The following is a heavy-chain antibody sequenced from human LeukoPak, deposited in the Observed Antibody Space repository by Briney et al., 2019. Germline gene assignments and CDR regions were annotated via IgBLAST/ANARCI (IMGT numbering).Heavy chain of an antibody. CDR3: ATQIFEYCSGTSCWGGFDP. CDR1: GGIFSSFA. Sequence: GASVKVSCKASGGIFSSFAISWVRQVPGQGLEWMGGIVPISGTAHYAQKFQGRITITANESTSTAYVEVTSLRSEDTAVYYCATQIFEYCSGTSCWGGFDPWGQGTLVTVSS. CDR2: IVPISGTA. J-gene: IGHJ5*02. V-gene: IGHV1-69*13. D-gene: IGHD2-2*01.